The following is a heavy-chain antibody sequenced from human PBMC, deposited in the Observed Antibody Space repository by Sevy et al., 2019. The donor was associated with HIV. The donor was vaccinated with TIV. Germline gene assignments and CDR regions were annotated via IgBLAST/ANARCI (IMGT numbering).Heavy chain of an antibody. CDR1: GFTFSNYV. V-gene: IGHV3-23*01. D-gene: IGHD2-2*01. Sequence: AGSLRLSCAASGFTFSNYVMNWVRQAPGKGLEWVSVISHGGGTTYYADSVKGRFTISRDDSKDTVYLEMNSLRAEDTAVYYCARRYLPSAPPALDYWGQGTLVTVSS. CDR3: ARRYLPSAPPALDY. CDR2: ISHGGGTT. J-gene: IGHJ4*02.